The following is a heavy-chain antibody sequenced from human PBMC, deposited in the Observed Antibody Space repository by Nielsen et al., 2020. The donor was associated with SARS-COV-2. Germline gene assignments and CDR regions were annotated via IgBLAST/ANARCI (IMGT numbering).Heavy chain of an antibody. CDR1: GGTFSNYA. J-gene: IGHJ4*02. D-gene: IGHD6-6*01. CDR3: ARDVKKQLVPLGE. Sequence: SVKVSCKASGGTFSNYAISWVRQAPGQGLEWMGRIIPILGIANYAQKFQGRVTITADKSTSTAYMELSSLRSEDTAVYYCARDVKKQLVPLGEWGQGTLVTVSS. CDR2: IIPILGIA. V-gene: IGHV1-69*04.